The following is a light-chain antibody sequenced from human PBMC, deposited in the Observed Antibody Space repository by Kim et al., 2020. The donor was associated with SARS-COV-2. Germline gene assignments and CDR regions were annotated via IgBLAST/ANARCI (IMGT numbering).Light chain of an antibody. J-gene: IGLJ1*01. CDR3: SSFTINNSLYV. CDR2: DVS. CDR1: SSDVGGYNY. V-gene: IGLV2-14*03. Sequence: QSALTQPASVSGSPGQSITISCTGTSSDVGGYNYVSWYQQNPGKAPKLKIFDVSNRPSGVSNRFSGSKSGNTASLTISGLQPEDEADYYSSSFTINNSLYVFGTGTKVTVL.